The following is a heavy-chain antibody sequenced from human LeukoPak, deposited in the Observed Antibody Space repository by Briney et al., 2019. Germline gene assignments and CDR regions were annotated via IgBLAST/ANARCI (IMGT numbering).Heavy chain of an antibody. D-gene: IGHD6-13*01. CDR3: ARDLLAAAGGGLGY. CDR2: IYHSGST. J-gene: IGHJ4*02. V-gene: IGHV4-30-2*01. Sequence: SETLSLTCAVSGGSISSGGYSWSWIRQPPGKGLEWIGYIYHSGSTYYNPPLKSRVTISVDRSKNQFSLKLSSVTAADTAVYYCARDLLAAAGGGLGYWGQGTLVTVSS. CDR1: GGSISSGGYS.